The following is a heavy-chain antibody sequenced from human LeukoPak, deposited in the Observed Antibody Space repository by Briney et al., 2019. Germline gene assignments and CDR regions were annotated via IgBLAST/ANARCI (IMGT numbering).Heavy chain of an antibody. D-gene: IGHD3-22*01. CDR3: ARGPYYYDNNNYFEF. J-gene: IGHJ4*02. CDR2: ISAYDGNT. V-gene: IGHV1-18*01. Sequence: ALVKVSCKASGYSFTSYSVSWVRQAPGQGLEWMGWISAYDGNTKYAQKFQGRVTMTTDTSTSTAYMELRSLRSDDTAVYFCARGPYYYDNNNYFEFWGQGTLVTVSS. CDR1: GYSFTSYS.